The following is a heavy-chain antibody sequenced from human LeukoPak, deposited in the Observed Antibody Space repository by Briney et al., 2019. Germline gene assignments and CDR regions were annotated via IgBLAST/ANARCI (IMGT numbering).Heavy chain of an antibody. V-gene: IGHV1-18*01. CDR2: ISAYNGNT. D-gene: IGHD1-26*01. CDR3: ARSDRELLGDY. J-gene: IGHJ4*02. Sequence: GAPVKVSCKASGYTFTSYGISWVRQAPGQGLEWMGWISAYNGNTNNAQKLQGRVTMNTDTSTSTAYMELRSLRSDDTAVYYCARSDRELLGDYWGQGTLVTVSS. CDR1: GYTFTSYG.